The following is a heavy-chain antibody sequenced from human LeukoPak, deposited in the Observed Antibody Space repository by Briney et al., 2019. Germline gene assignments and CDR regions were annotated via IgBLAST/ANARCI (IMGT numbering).Heavy chain of an antibody. V-gene: IGHV4-39*01. Sequence: PSETLSLTCTVSGASISSSSDYWGWIRQPPGKGLEWIGSIYYSGSTYYSPSLKSRITISRDTSKKQFSLKVNSVTAADTAVYYCARSPDSSIFDIWGQGTMVTVSS. CDR2: IYYSGST. J-gene: IGHJ3*02. CDR1: GASISSSSDY. D-gene: IGHD6-6*01. CDR3: ARSPDSSIFDI.